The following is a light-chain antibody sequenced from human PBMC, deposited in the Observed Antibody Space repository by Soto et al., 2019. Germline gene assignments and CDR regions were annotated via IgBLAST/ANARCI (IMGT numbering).Light chain of an antibody. V-gene: IGLV1-47*01. Sequence: QPVLTQPPSASGTPGQRVTISCSGSSSNIGSNYVYWYQQLPGTAPKLLIYRNNQRPSGVPDRFSGSKSGTSASLAISGLRSDDEADYYCAAWDDSLSAVVFGGGTKVTVL. CDR2: RNN. CDR1: SSNIGSNY. CDR3: AAWDDSLSAVV. J-gene: IGLJ2*01.